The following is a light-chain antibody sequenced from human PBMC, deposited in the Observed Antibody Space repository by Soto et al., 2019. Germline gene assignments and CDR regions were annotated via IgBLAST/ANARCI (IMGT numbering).Light chain of an antibody. Sequence: EIVLTQSPGTLSLSPGERVTLSCRARQSVYINSLVWYQQKPGQTPRLLIYGASTRSSAVPDRFSGSGSGTDFALSINGLEPEDFGIYYCQQYGVSPLTFGPGTRVD. CDR3: QQYGVSPLT. V-gene: IGKV3-20*01. J-gene: IGKJ3*01. CDR1: QSVYINS. CDR2: GAS.